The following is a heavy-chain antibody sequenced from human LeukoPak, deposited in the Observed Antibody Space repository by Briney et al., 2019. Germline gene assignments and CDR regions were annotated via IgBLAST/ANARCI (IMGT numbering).Heavy chain of an antibody. CDR3: ASDGDYYGSGSYSS. D-gene: IGHD3-10*01. Sequence: GSWVKVSCKASGGTFSSYAISWVRQAPGQGLEWMGGIIPIFGTANYAQKFQGRVTITTDESTSTAYMELSSLRSEDTAVYYCASDGDYYGSGSYSSWGQGTLVTVSS. CDR2: IIPIFGTA. V-gene: IGHV1-69*05. CDR1: GGTFSSYA. J-gene: IGHJ5*02.